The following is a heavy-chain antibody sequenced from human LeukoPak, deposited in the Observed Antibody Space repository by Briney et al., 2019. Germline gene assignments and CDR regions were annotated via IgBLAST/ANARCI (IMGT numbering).Heavy chain of an antibody. CDR1: GGPFGVYY. CDR3: AGPGAGDLDY. V-gene: IGHV4-34*01. Sequence: SETLSLTCAVYGGPFGVYYWNWVRQPPGKGLEWIGEINHSGSTNYNPSLKSRVTISVDTSKNHFSLKLSSVTAADTAVYYCAGPGAGDLDYWGQGTLVTVSS. J-gene: IGHJ4*02. D-gene: IGHD3-10*01. CDR2: INHSGST.